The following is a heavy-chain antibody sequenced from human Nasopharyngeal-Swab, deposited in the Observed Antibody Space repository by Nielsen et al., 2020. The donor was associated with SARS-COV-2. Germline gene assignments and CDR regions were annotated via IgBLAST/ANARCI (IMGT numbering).Heavy chain of an antibody. V-gene: IGHV4-59*13. D-gene: IGHD1-14*01. Sequence: PGKGLEWIGYVYYSGSTNYNPSLKSRVTISVDTSKNQFSLKLSSGAAADTAVYYCARESPDGDAFDIWGQGTMVTVSS. CDR3: ARESPDGDAFDI. CDR2: VYYSGST. J-gene: IGHJ3*02.